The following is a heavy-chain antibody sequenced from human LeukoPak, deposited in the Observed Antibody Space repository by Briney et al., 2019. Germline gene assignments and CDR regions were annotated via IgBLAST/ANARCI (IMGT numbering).Heavy chain of an antibody. J-gene: IGHJ4*02. D-gene: IGHD5-24*01. CDR2: ISYDGSNK. CDR1: GFTFSSYG. V-gene: IGHV3-30*18. CDR3: AKFMGLSMAKIDY. Sequence: PGGSLRLSCAASGFTFSSYGMHWVRQAPGKGLEWVAVISYDGSNKYYEDSVKGRFTISRDNSKNTLYLQMNSLRAEDTAVYYCAKFMGLSMAKIDYWAQGTLVTVSS.